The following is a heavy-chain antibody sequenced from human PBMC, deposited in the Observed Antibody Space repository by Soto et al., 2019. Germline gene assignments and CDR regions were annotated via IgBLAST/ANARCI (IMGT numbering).Heavy chain of an antibody. J-gene: IGHJ5*02. D-gene: IGHD2-15*01. Sequence: QVQLVESGGGVVQPGRSLRLSCAASGFTFSSYAMHWVRQAPGTGLEWVAVISYDGSNKYYADSLKGRFTISRDNSKNTLYLQMNSLRAEDTAVYYCARAARVVAATLRFDPWGQGTLVTVSS. CDR2: ISYDGSNK. CDR3: ARAARVVAATLRFDP. V-gene: IGHV3-30-3*01. CDR1: GFTFSSYA.